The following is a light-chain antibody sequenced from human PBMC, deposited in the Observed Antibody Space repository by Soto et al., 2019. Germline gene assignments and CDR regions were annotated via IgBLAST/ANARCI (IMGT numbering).Light chain of an antibody. Sequence: DIVMTQSPDSLAVSLGERATINCKSSQSVLHSSNNKNYLAWHQQRPGQPPKLLIYWASTRESGVPDRFSGSGSGTDFTLTISSLQAEDVAVYYCQQYYNTPWGFGQGTKVEIK. CDR1: QSVLHSSNNKNY. CDR3: QQYYNTPWG. V-gene: IGKV4-1*01. J-gene: IGKJ1*01. CDR2: WAS.